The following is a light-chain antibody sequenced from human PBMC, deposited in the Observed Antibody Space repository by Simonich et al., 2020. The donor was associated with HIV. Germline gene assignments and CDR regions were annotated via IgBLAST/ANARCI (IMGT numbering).Light chain of an antibody. V-gene: IGLV2-14*03. Sequence: QSALTQPASVSGSPGQSLTISCTGTSGDVGGYNHVSWYLQHPGKAPKLIIYDVNKRPSGVSIRFSGSKSGDTASLTISGLQAEDEADYYCSSYSSIKTFVFGTGTKVTVL. CDR3: SSYSSIKTFV. CDR2: DVN. J-gene: IGLJ1*01. CDR1: SGDVGGYNH.